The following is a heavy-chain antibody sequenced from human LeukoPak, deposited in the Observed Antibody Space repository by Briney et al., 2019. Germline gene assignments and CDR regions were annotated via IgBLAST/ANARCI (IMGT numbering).Heavy chain of an antibody. CDR1: GFTVSSNY. D-gene: IGHD3-22*01. J-gene: IGHJ4*02. CDR2: IYSGGST. Sequence: PGGSLRLSCAASGFTVSSNYMSWVRQAPGKWLEWVSIIYSGGSTYYTDSVKGRFTISRDSSKNTLYLQMNSLRAEDTAVYYCASKDPYDSRGYLLDYWGQGTLVTVSS. CDR3: ASKDPYDSRGYLLDY. V-gene: IGHV3-66*01.